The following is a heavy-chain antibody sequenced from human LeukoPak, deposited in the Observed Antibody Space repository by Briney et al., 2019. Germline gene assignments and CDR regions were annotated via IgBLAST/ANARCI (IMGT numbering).Heavy chain of an antibody. CDR1: GFTFDDYA. D-gene: IGHD3-9*01. CDR2: ISWNSGSI. V-gene: IGHV3-9*01. Sequence: GGSLRLSCAASGFTFDDYAMHWVRQAPGKGLEWVSGISWNSGSIGYADSVKGRFTISRDNAKNSLYLQMNSLRAEDTALYYCAKDGGYYDILTGYSVGYYFDYWGQGTLVTVS. J-gene: IGHJ4*02. CDR3: AKDGGYYDILTGYSVGYYFDY.